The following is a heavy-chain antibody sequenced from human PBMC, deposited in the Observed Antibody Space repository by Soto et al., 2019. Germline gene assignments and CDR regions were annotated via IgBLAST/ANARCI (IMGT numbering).Heavy chain of an antibody. Sequence: GGSLRLSCAVSGFTFNDYGMHYVRQGPGKGLEWVAVISNDGGYEYYADSVKGRFTTSRDNSRNTLYLHMNNPRAEDTAVYYSAKDQETFYSNSLAYWGQGTLVTVSS. V-gene: IGHV3-30*18. D-gene: IGHD3-22*01. CDR3: AKDQETFYSNSLAY. J-gene: IGHJ4*02. CDR2: ISNDGGYE. CDR1: GFTFNDYG.